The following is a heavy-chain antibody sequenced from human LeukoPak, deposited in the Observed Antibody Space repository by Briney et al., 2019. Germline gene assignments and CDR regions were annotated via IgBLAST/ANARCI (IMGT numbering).Heavy chain of an antibody. CDR3: AREKDDYVGGTYRW. D-gene: IGHD3-16*02. V-gene: IGHV4-38-2*01. J-gene: IGHJ4*02. CDR1: GYSISSGYY. Sequence: SETLSLTCAVSGYSISSGYYWGWVRQAPGKGLEWIGSIYHTGSTDYNPSLKSRLTISVDMSTNQFSLNLRSVTAADTAVYYCAREKDDYVGGTYRWWGQGMLVTVSS. CDR2: IYHTGST.